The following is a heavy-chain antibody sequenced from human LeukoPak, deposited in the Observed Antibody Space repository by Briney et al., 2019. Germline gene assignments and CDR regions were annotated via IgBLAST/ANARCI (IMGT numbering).Heavy chain of an antibody. J-gene: IGHJ4*02. CDR1: GFTFSSYW. D-gene: IGHD6-19*01. V-gene: IGHV3-7*01. Sequence: PGGSLRLSCAASGFTFSSYWMSWVRQAPGKGRKGLANIKEDASEKYYLDSVKGRFTISRDNARNSLYLQMNSLRAEDTAVYYCARGSLIAVAPGDYWGQGTLVTVSS. CDR2: IKEDASEK. CDR3: ARGSLIAVAPGDY.